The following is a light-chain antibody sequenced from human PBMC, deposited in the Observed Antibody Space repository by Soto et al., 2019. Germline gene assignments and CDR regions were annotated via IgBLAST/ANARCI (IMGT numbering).Light chain of an antibody. CDR2: DVS. CDR3: SSFTNTYSYV. Sequence: QSALTQPASVSGSPGQSITISCTGTSGDVGAYNYVSWYQQHPGKAPRLMIYDVSNRPSGASNRFSGSKSGNTASLTISGLQGEDEADYYCSSFTNTYSYVFGTGTKLTVL. J-gene: IGLJ1*01. V-gene: IGLV2-14*01. CDR1: SGDVGAYNY.